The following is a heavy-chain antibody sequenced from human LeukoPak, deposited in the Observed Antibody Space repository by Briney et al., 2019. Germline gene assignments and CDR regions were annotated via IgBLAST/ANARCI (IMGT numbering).Heavy chain of an antibody. CDR1: GYSSTNYG. Sequence: GASVKVSCKASGYSSTNYGISWVRPAPGQGLEWMGWIHINRGNTNYAQKFQGRVTMTTDTSTSTVYMEVRGLRSDDTAMYYCARDVGITVADSFDPWGQGTLVTVSS. CDR3: ARDVGITVADSFDP. CDR2: IHINRGNT. J-gene: IGHJ5*02. D-gene: IGHD6-13*01. V-gene: IGHV1-18*01.